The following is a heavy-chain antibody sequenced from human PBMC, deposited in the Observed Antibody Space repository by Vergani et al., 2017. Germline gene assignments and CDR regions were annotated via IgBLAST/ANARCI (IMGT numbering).Heavy chain of an antibody. V-gene: IGHV3-48*03. J-gene: IGHJ6*03. D-gene: IGHD3-3*01. CDR2: ISSSGSTI. Sequence: EVQLVESGGGLVQPGGSLRLSCAASGFTFSSYEMNWVRQAPGKGLEWVSYISSSGSTIYYADSVKGRFTISRDNAKNSLYLQMNSLRAEDTAVYYCARINGNDFGVVSYYYYYMDVWGKGTTVTVSS. CDR1: GFTFSSYE. CDR3: ARINGNDFGVVSYYYYYMDV.